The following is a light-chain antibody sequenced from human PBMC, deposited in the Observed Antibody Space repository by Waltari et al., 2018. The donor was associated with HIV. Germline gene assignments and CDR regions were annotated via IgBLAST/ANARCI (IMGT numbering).Light chain of an antibody. J-gene: IGLJ1*01. CDR2: RNK. Sequence: QSVLTRPPSASGTPGPRVTISCSGSSSNIGSNYVYWYQQLPGTAPKLLMYRNKQRQSGGRRRFSGSKPDSSASLGFSGLRSEDEADYCAAWGDSLSSYVFGTGTEVTVL. CDR1: SSNIGSNY. V-gene: IGLV1-47*01. CDR3: AAWGDSLSSYV.